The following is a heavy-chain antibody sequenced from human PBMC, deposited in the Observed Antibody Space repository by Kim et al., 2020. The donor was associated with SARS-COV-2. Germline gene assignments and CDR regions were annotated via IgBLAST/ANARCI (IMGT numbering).Heavy chain of an antibody. CDR3: TKKRAGYDLSYYYYGMDV. J-gene: IGHJ6*02. CDR2: IRSKAYGGTT. D-gene: IGHD5-12*01. Sequence: GGSLRLSCTASGFTFGDYAMIWFRQAPGKGLEWVGFIRSKAYGGTTEYAASVKGRFTISRDDSKSIAYLQMNSLKTEDTAVYYCTKKRAGYDLSYYYYGMDVWGQGTTVTVSS. CDR1: GFTFGDYA. V-gene: IGHV3-49*03.